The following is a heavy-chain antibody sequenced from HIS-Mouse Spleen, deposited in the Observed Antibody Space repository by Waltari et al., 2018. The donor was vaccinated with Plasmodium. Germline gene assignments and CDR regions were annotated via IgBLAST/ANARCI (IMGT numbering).Heavy chain of an antibody. V-gene: IGHV4-38-2*02. CDR2: IYHSGST. CDR1: GYSISRGSY. CDR3: ARAESSIAARHYYYYGMDV. Sequence: QVQLQESGPGLVKPSETLSLTCTVSGYSISRGSYWGWIRPPPGKGLEWIGSIYHSGSTYYNPSLKSRVTISVDTSKNQFSLKLSSVTAADTAVYYCARAESSIAARHYYYYGMDVWGQGTTVTVSS. J-gene: IGHJ6*02. D-gene: IGHD6-6*01.